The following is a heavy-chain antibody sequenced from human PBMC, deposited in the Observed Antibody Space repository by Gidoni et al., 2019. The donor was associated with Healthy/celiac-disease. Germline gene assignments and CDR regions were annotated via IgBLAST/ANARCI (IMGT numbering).Heavy chain of an antibody. J-gene: IGHJ4*02. CDR1: GFTFSSYW. CDR3: ARGRTGEDTAFDY. V-gene: IGHV3-7*03. CDR2: IKQDGSEK. Sequence: EVQLVESGGGLVEPGGSLRLSCAASGFTFSSYWMSWVRQAPGKWLEGLANIKQDGSEKYYVDSVKGRFTISRDNAKNSLYLQMNSLRAEDTAVDYCARGRTGEDTAFDYWGQGTLGAVSS. D-gene: IGHD1-1*01.